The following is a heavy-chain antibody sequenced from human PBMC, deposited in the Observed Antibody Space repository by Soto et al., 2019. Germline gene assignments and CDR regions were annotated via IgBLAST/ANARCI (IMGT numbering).Heavy chain of an antibody. CDR3: ASQYYDYVWGSYRKSVRLAFNDAFDI. D-gene: IGHD3-16*02. CDR1: GYSFTSYW. Sequence: GESLKISCKGSGYSFTSYWIGWVRQMPGKGLEWMGIIYPGDSDTRYSPSFQGQVTISADKSISTAYLQWSSLKASDTAMYYCASQYYDYVWGSYRKSVRLAFNDAFDIWGQGTMVTVSS. J-gene: IGHJ3*02. CDR2: IYPGDSDT. V-gene: IGHV5-51*01.